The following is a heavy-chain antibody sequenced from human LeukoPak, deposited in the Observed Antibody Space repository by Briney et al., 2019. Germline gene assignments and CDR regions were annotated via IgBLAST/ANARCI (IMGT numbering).Heavy chain of an antibody. CDR3: ARVEPITAAGTDY. Sequence: GGSLRLSCAASGFTFSSYWMSWVRQAPGKGLEWVANIKKDGSEKYYVDSVKGRFTISRDNAKNSLYLQMNSLRAEDTAVYYCARVEPITAAGTDYWGQGTLVTVSS. D-gene: IGHD6-13*01. J-gene: IGHJ4*02. CDR1: GFTFSSYW. CDR2: IKKDGSEK. V-gene: IGHV3-7*04.